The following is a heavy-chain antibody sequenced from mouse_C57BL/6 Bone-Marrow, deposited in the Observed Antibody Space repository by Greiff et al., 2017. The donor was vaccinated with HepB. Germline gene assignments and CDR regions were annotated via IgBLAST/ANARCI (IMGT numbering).Heavy chain of an antibody. J-gene: IGHJ1*03. CDR1: GFTFSDYY. D-gene: IGHD2-4*01. CDR2: ISNGGGST. V-gene: IGHV5-12*01. CDR3: ARLTFYYDYDWGWYFDV. Sequence: VQLKESGGGLVQPGGSLKLSCAASGFTFSDYYMYWVRQTPEKRLEWVAYISNGGGSTYYPDTVKGRFTISRDNAKNTLYLQMSRLKSEDTAMYYCARLTFYYDYDWGWYFDVWGTGTTVTVSS.